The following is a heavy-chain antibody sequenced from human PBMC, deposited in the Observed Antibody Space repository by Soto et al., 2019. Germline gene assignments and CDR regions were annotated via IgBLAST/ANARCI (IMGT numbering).Heavy chain of an antibody. CDR3: ARDQDSIGFDY. J-gene: IGHJ4*02. CDR2: IIPMFGTT. V-gene: IGHV1-69*13. CDR1: GGTFNSYA. Sequence: SVKVSCKASGGTFNSYAFSWVRQAPGQGLDYMGGIIPMFGTTNHAQKFQGRVTITADESTTTVYMELSSLRSEDTAVYYCARDQDSIGFDYWGQGTLVTVSS. D-gene: IGHD3-22*01.